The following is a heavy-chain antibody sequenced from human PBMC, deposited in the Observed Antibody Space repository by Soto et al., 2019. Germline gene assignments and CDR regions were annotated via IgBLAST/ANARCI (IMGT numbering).Heavy chain of an antibody. CDR1: GFTFSSYA. CDR3: AGDIGGDDYYYGMDV. Sequence: GGSLRLSCAASGFTFSSYAMHWVRQAPGKGLEWVAVISYDGSNKYYADSVKGRFTISRDNSKNTLYLQMNSLRAEDTAVYYCAGDIGGDDYYYGMDVWGQGTTVTV. CDR2: ISYDGSNK. V-gene: IGHV3-30-3*01. J-gene: IGHJ6*02. D-gene: IGHD2-21*02.